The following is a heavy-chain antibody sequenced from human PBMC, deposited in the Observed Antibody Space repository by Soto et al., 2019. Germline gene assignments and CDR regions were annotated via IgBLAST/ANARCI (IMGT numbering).Heavy chain of an antibody. CDR3: ARSDGLDY. CDR2: INPNSGGT. Sequence: QVQLVQSGAEVRKTGASVKVSCKASGYTFTAYFIHWVRQAPGQGLEWMGWINPNSGGTNYTQKFQGRVTMTRDTSISTAYMDLSRLRYDDTAVYYCARSDGLDYWGQGTPVTVSS. D-gene: IGHD3-16*01. V-gene: IGHV1-2*02. CDR1: GYTFTAYF. J-gene: IGHJ4*02.